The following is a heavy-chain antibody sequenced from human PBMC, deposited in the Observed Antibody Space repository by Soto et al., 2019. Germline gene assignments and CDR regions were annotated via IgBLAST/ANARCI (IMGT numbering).Heavy chain of an antibody. CDR2: VYHSGST. CDR1: GDSIRGGGHY. CDR3: ARDTGLAPTVWGY. Sequence: QVQLQESGPGLVKPSQTLSLTCSVSGDSIRGGGHYWNWIRQFPGKGLEWIGYVYHSGSTHYNPSLRGRLAISIDTSKIQFSLRPISVTAADTALYYCARDTGLAPTVWGYWGHGTQVTVSS. V-gene: IGHV4-31*03. J-gene: IGHJ4*03. D-gene: IGHD7-27*01.